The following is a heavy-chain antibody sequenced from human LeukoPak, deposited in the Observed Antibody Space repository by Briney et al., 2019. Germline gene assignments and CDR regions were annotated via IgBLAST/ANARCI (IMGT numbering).Heavy chain of an antibody. CDR2: IIPIFGTA. D-gene: IGHD4-11*01. V-gene: IGHV1-69*05. Sequence: GSSVKVSCKASGGTFSSYAISWVRQAPGQGLEWMGRIIPIFGTANYAQKFQGRVTITTDESTSTAYMELSSLRSEDTAVYYCARYDSNYVSAFDYWGQGTLVTVSS. CDR1: GGTFSSYA. CDR3: ARYDSNYVSAFDY. J-gene: IGHJ4*02.